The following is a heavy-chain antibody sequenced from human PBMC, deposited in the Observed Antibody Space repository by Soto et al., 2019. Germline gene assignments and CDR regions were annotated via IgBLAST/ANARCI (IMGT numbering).Heavy chain of an antibody. V-gene: IGHV4-4*07. D-gene: IGHD5-12*01. Sequence: SSETLSLTCTVSGGSINTFYWRWVRQPAGQGLEWIGRIFSSGSTSFNPSLESRVAMSVDTSKNHFSLNLSAVTAADMAVYYCAREGSYSAYNFAHGIQLWSFDFWGQGALVTVSS. J-gene: IGHJ4*02. CDR2: IFSSGST. CDR1: GGSINTFY. CDR3: AREGSYSAYNFAHGIQLWSFDF.